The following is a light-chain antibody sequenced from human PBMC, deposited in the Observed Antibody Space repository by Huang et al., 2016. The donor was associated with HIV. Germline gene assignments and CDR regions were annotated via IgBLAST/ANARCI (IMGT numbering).Light chain of an antibody. V-gene: IGKV1-17*03. J-gene: IGKJ1*01. CDR3: LQHHAYPRT. CDR1: QGIANY. Sequence: DIQLTQSPSAMSASVGDRVSITCRASQGIANYLVWFQQRPGGAPKRLIYAASSLQSGVPSRFSGSGSGTKCTLTISGLQPEDFATYYCLQHHAYPRTFGQGTKVEV. CDR2: AAS.